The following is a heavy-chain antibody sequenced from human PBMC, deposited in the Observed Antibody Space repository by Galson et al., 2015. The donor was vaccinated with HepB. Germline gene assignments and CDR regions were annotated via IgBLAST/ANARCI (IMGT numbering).Heavy chain of an antibody. J-gene: IGHJ3*01. CDR2: IWYDGNNK. D-gene: IGHD3-10*01. Sequence: SLRLSCAASGFAFSTYGMHWVRQAPGKGLEWVAVIWYDGNNKGYADSVKGRFTISRDNSKNTLYLQMNSLRAEDTALYYCAKVFIGPGSDYDDGFDVWGQGTMVIVSP. CDR3: AKVFIGPGSDYDDGFDV. CDR1: GFAFSTYG. V-gene: IGHV3-33*06.